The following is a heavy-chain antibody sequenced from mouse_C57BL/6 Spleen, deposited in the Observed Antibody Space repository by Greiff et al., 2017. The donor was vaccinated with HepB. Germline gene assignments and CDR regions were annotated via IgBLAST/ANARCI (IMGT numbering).Heavy chain of an antibody. CDR1: GFNIKDDY. J-gene: IGHJ1*03. V-gene: IGHV14-4*01. D-gene: IGHD2-4*01. CDR2: IDPENGDT. CDR3: TRGLRRFYWYFDV. Sequence: VQLKESGAELVRPGASVKLSCTASGFNIKDDYMHWVKQRPEQGLEWIGWIDPENGDTEYASKFQGKATITADTSSKPAYLQLSSLTSEDPAVYYCTRGLRRFYWYFDVWGTGTTVTVSS.